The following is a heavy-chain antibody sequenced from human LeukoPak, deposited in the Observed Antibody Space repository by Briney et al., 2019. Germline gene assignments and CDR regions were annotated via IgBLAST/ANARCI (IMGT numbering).Heavy chain of an antibody. J-gene: IGHJ4*02. D-gene: IGHD5-12*01. Sequence: RGSLRLSCAGSGFTVSSNYMSWVRQAPGKGLEWVSIIHSGGATSYADSVKGRFTISRDNSKNTLYLQMSSLRAEDTAVYYCARSAGIAATIVLGYWGQGTLVTVSS. CDR1: GFTVSSNY. V-gene: IGHV3-66*01. CDR3: ARSAGIAATIVLGY. CDR2: IHSGGAT.